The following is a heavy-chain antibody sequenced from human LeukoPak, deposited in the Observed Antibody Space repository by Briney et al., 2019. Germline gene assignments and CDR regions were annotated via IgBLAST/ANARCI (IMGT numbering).Heavy chain of an antibody. CDR2: IGTTGRYI. D-gene: IGHD3-9*01. Sequence: GGSLRLSCAASGFTFSNYSMNWVRQAPGKGLEGVSSIGTTGRYIFYADSVKGRFTISRDNAKNTLYLQMNSLRAEDTAVYYCARDEYDILTDYDYWGQGILVTVSS. V-gene: IGHV3-21*01. CDR3: ARDEYDILTDYDY. CDR1: GFTFSNYS. J-gene: IGHJ4*02.